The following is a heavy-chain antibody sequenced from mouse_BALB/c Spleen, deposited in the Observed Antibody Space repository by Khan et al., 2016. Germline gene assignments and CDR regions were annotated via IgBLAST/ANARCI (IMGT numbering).Heavy chain of an antibody. CDR2: IDPANGNT. CDR3: ASGRTAFAY. V-gene: IGHV14-3*02. Sequence: VQLQQPGAELVKPGASVKLSCTASGFNIKDTYMHWVKQRPEQGLEWIGRIDPANGNTKYDPKFQGKATITADTSSNTAYLQLSSLTSEDTAVXYCASGRTAFAYWGKGTLVTVSA. D-gene: IGHD4-1*01. CDR1: GFNIKDTY. J-gene: IGHJ3*01.